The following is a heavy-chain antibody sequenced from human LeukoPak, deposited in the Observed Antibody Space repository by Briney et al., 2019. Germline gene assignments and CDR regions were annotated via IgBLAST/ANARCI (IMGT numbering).Heavy chain of an antibody. V-gene: IGHV1-3*01. D-gene: IGHD1-7*01. Sequence: ASVKDSCKASGYTFTTYTIHWVRQAPRQRLERMRWINAGNGNTKYSQKFQGRVTITRDTSASTAYMELSSLRSEDTAVFYCARESWHYGTDAFDVWGQGTMVTVSS. CDR2: INAGNGNT. CDR3: ARESWHYGTDAFDV. CDR1: GYTFTTYT. J-gene: IGHJ3*01.